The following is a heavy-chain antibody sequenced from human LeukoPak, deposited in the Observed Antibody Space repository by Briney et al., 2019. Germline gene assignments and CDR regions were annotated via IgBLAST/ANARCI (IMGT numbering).Heavy chain of an antibody. CDR1: GYTFTGYY. Sequence: ASVTVSCKASGYTFTGYYIHWVRQAPGQGLEWMGWIYPYSGDTNYALNFQGRVTMTRDTSISTAYMELSSLKSDDTAAYYCARDRNSGSSLDIWGQGTMLTVSS. CDR3: ARDRNSGSSLDI. J-gene: IGHJ3*02. CDR2: IYPYSGDT. V-gene: IGHV1-2*02. D-gene: IGHD6-6*01.